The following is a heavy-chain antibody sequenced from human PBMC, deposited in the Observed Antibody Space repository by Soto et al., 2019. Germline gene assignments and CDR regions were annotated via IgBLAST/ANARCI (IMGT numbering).Heavy chain of an antibody. CDR3: VHSFTYGSTTWPFEY. CDR2: IFWDDDK. CDR1: GFSLTTRGVG. D-gene: IGHD2-2*01. Sequence: SGPTLEDPTHTLMLTFRFSGFSLTTRGVGVGWIRQPPGRALEWLALIFWDDDKRHSPSLKSRLTITKDTSKNQVVLTMTNTDPGDTATYYCVHSFTYGSTTWPFEYRGPGTLVTVS. J-gene: IGHJ4*02. V-gene: IGHV2-5*02.